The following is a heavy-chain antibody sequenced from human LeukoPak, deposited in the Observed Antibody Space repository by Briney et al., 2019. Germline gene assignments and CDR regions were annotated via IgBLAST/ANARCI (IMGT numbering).Heavy chain of an antibody. CDR3: AKVAKYYYGSETYFFFDH. J-gene: IGHJ4*02. D-gene: IGHD3-10*01. CDR2: IYTSGST. V-gene: IGHV4-4*07. Sequence: SETLSLTCTVSGYSVSSGYYWTWIRQPDGKGLEWIRRIYTSGSTNYNPSLKSRVTMSIDTSKNQFSLNLRSVTAADTAVYYCAKVAKYYYGSETYFFFDHWGQGTLVTVSS. CDR1: GYSVSSGYY.